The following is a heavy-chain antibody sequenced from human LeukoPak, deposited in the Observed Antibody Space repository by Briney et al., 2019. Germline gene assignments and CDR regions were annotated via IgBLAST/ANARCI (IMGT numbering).Heavy chain of an antibody. CDR1: GFTFSSYS. V-gene: IGHV3-48*01. Sequence: GGSLRLSCAASGFTFSSYSMNWVRQAPGKGLEWVSYISSSSSTIYYADSVKGRFTISRDNSKNTLYLQMNSLRAEDTAVYYCAKDGAGAYYDSSGYYRYWGQGTLVTVSS. D-gene: IGHD3-22*01. J-gene: IGHJ4*02. CDR2: ISSSSSTI. CDR3: AKDGAGAYYDSSGYYRY.